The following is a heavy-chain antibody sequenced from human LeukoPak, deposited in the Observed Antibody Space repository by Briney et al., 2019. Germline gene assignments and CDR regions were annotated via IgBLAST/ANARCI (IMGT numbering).Heavy chain of an antibody. CDR3: AYLNRKVPAALFIDY. D-gene: IGHD2-2*01. J-gene: IGHJ4*02. CDR2: IIPILGIA. Sequence: ASVKVSCKASGGTFSSYTISWVRQAPGQGLEWMGRIIPILGIANYAQKFQGRVTITADKSTSTAYMELSSLRSEDTAVYYCAYLNRKVPAALFIDYWGQGTLVTVSS. CDR1: GGTFSSYT. V-gene: IGHV1-69*02.